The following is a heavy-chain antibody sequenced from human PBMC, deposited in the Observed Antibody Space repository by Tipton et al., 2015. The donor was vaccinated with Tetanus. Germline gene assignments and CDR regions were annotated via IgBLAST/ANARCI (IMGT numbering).Heavy chain of an antibody. CDR3: ARRGGGSTFDH. V-gene: IGHV4-4*07. D-gene: IGHD1-26*01. CDR1: GVSISGYY. J-gene: IGHJ4*02. Sequence: TLSLTCTVSGVSISGYYWSWIRQPAGKGLEWIGRVDRSGTTTYNPSLKGRVTISLDTSKNQFSLRLSSLSAADTAVYFCARRGGGSTFDHWGQGTLVTVSS. CDR2: VDRSGTT.